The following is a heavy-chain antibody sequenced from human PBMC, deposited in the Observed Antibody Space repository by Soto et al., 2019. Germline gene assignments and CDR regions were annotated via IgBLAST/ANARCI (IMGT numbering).Heavy chain of an antibody. Sequence: KPSETLSLTCAVSGGSISSGGYSWSWIRQPPGKGLEWIGYIYHSGSTYYKPSLKSRVTISVDRSKNQFPLKLSSVTAADTAVYYCARTIWDSSGWFFDYWGQGTLVTVSS. CDR1: GGSISSGGYS. CDR3: ARTIWDSSGWFFDY. D-gene: IGHD6-19*01. V-gene: IGHV4-30-2*01. CDR2: IYHSGST. J-gene: IGHJ4*02.